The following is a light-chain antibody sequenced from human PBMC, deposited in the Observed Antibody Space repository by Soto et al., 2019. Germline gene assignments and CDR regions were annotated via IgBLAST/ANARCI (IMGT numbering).Light chain of an antibody. CDR2: GAS. V-gene: IGKV3-15*01. J-gene: IGKJ1*01. CDR1: QSVSSN. Sequence: EIVMTQSPATLSVSPGERATLSCRASQSVSSNLAWYQQKPGQAPGLLIYGASTRATGIPARFSGSGSGTEFTLTISSLQSEDFAVYYCQQYNNWPWGGTFGQGTKVEIK. CDR3: QQYNNWPWGGT.